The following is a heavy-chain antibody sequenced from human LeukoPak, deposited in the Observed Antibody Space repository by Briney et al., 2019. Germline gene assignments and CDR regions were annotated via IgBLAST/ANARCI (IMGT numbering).Heavy chain of an antibody. J-gene: IGHJ4*02. D-gene: IGHD5-18*01. CDR1: GFTFSSYA. CDR2: ISGSDGST. Sequence: PGGSLRLSCAASGFTFSSYAMSWVRQAPGKGLEWVSAISGSDGSTYYADSVKGRFTISRDNAKNSLYLQMNSLRAEDTAVYYCARDPDTPFDYWGQGTLVTVSS. V-gene: IGHV3-23*01. CDR3: ARDPDTPFDY.